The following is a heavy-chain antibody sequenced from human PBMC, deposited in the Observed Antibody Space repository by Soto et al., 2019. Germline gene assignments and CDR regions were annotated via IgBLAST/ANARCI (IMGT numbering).Heavy chain of an antibody. Sequence: GGSLRLSCVASGFTFNNYSMSWVRQAPGKGLEWVSSISGSGSNKYYAESVKGRFTISRDNSKNTPYLQMNNLRAEDTALFYCAKDGDSNCRRSDYWGHGTLVTVSS. D-gene: IGHD1-1*01. CDR2: ISGSGSNK. CDR3: AKDGDSNCRRSDY. J-gene: IGHJ4*01. CDR1: GFTFNNYS. V-gene: IGHV3-23*01.